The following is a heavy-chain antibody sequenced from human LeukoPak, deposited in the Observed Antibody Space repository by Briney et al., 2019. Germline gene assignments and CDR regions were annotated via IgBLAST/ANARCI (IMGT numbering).Heavy chain of an antibody. Sequence: SETLSLTCTVSGGSIGTYYWSWVRQSPGKGLEWIGYIYVTGNRYNPYLQSRVSISVDTSRNQFFLKMSSVTAADTAVYYCARHIGGGIEDMDVWGKGTKVTVSS. CDR3: ARHIGGGIEDMDV. CDR2: IYVTGN. J-gene: IGHJ6*03. V-gene: IGHV4-59*08. D-gene: IGHD3-16*02. CDR1: GGSIGTYY.